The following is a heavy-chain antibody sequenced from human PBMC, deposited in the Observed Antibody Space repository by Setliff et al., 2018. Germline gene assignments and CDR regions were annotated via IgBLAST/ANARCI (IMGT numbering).Heavy chain of an antibody. CDR1: GYTFLSYG. CDR2: ISAYTGKT. CDR3: ARAPRLEWILPTFDY. V-gene: IGHV1-18*01. J-gene: IGHJ4*02. Sequence: GASVKVSCKAVGYTFLSYGLSWERQAPGQGLEWMGWISAYTGKTDYAQNFQGRVTMTTDTSTNTAYLELRSLRYDDTAVYFCARAPRLEWILPTFDYWGQGTPVTVSS. D-gene: IGHD3-3*01.